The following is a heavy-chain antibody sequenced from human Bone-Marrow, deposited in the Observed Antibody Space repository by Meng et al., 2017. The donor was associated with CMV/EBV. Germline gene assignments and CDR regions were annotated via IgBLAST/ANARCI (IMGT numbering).Heavy chain of an antibody. CDR3: ARGRIPWYSSSWLSWFDP. CDR2: INHSGST. V-gene: IGHV4-34*01. CDR1: GGSFSGYY. Sequence: SETLSLTCAVYGGSFSGYYWSWIRQPPGKGLEWIGEINHSGSTNYNPSLKSRVTISVDTSKNQFSLKLSSVTAADTAVYYCARGRIPWYSSSWLSWFDPWGQGTLVTVSS. D-gene: IGHD6-13*01. J-gene: IGHJ5*02.